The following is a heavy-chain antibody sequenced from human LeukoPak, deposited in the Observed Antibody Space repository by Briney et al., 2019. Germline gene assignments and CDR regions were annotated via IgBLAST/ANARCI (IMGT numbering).Heavy chain of an antibody. CDR3: AKGRITMVRGANDY. J-gene: IGHJ4*02. V-gene: IGHV3-23*01. CDR1: GLTFSSYA. Sequence: GGSLRLSCAASGLTFSSYAMSWVRQAPGKGLEWVSAISGSGGSTYYAHSEKGRFTISRDNSKNKLYLQMNSLRAEDTAVYYCAKGRITMVRGANDYWGQGTLVTVSS. CDR2: ISGSGGST. D-gene: IGHD3-10*01.